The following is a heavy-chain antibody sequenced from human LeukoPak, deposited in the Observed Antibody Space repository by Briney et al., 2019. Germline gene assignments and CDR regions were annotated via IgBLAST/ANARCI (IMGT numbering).Heavy chain of an antibody. Sequence: PGGSLRLSCAASGFTFSSYGMHWVRQAPGKGLEWVAVISYDGSNKYYADSVKGRFTISRDNSKNTLYLQMNSLRAEDTAVYYCAILPHCCSSSCYGGGDYWGQGTLVTVSS. CDR1: GFTFSSYG. CDR2: ISYDGSNK. J-gene: IGHJ4*02. V-gene: IGHV3-30*03. D-gene: IGHD2-2*01. CDR3: AILPHCCSSSCYGGGDY.